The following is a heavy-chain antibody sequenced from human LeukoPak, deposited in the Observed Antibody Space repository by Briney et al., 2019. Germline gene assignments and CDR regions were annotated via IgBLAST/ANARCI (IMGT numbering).Heavy chain of an antibody. V-gene: IGHV4-30-4*08. CDR2: IYYSGST. J-gene: IGHJ5*02. D-gene: IGHD3-10*01. Sequence: PSQTLSLTCTVSGGSVSSGDYYWRWLRQPPGTGLEWIGYIYYSGSTYYNPSLKSRVTISVDTSKNQFSLKLSSVTAADTAVYYCARDGSAGSNWFDPWGQGTLVTVSS. CDR1: GGSVSSGDYY. CDR3: ARDGSAGSNWFDP.